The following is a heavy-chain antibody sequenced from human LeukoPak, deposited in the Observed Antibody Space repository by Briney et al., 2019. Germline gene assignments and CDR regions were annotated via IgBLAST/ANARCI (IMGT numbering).Heavy chain of an antibody. CDR3: TTPREWEPS. J-gene: IGHJ5*02. Sequence: GGSLRLSCAASGFTFSNSWMSWVRQAPGKGLEWVGRITSKTDGGTTDYAAPVKGRFTISRDDSKNTLYLQMNSLKTEDTAVYYCTTPREWEPSWGQGTLVTVSS. CDR1: GFTFSNSW. V-gene: IGHV3-15*01. CDR2: ITSKTDGGTT. D-gene: IGHD1-26*01.